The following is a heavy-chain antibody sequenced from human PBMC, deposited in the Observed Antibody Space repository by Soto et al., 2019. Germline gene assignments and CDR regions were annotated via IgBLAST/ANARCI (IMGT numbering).Heavy chain of an antibody. Sequence: KASETLSLTCTVSGGSISSSSYYWGWIRQPPGKGLEWIGSIYYSGSTYYNPSLKSRVTISVDTSKNQFSLKLSSVTAADTAVYYCARLGYSSGWYELGWFDPWGQGTLVTVSS. D-gene: IGHD6-19*01. CDR3: ARLGYSSGWYELGWFDP. CDR2: IYYSGST. CDR1: GGSISSSSYY. J-gene: IGHJ5*02. V-gene: IGHV4-39*01.